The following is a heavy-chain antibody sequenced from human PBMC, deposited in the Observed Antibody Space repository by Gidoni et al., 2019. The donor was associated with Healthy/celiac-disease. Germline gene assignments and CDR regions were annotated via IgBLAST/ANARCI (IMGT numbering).Heavy chain of an antibody. J-gene: IGHJ6*02. D-gene: IGHD2-2*01. CDR2: IIPIFGTA. Sequence: QVQLVQSGAEVKKPGSSVKVSCKASGGTFSSYAISWVRQAPGQGLEWMGGIIPIFGTANYAQKFQGRVTITADESTSTAYMELSSLRSEDTAVYYCARDLRDCSSTSCLPYYYYGMDVWGQGTTVTVSS. V-gene: IGHV1-69*01. CDR3: ARDLRDCSSTSCLPYYYYGMDV. CDR1: GGTFSSYA.